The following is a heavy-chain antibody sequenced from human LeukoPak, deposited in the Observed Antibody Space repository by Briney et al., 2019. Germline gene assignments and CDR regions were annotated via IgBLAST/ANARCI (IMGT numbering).Heavy chain of an antibody. CDR3: AKDQGFSYYYLDY. D-gene: IGHD5-18*01. V-gene: IGHV3-23*01. CDR2: ISANGANT. Sequence: GGSLRLSCVASGFTYNSHAMSWVRQAPGKGLEWVSGISANGANTYYTDSVRGRFTISRDNSKNTAYLQMSSLSAEDTAIHYCAKDQGFSYYYLDYWGQGILVTVSS. CDR1: GFTYNSHA. J-gene: IGHJ4*02.